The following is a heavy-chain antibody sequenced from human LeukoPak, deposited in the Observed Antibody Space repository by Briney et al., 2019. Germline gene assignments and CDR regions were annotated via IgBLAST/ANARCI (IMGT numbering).Heavy chain of an antibody. V-gene: IGHV3-74*01. D-gene: IGHD3-22*01. CDR3: ARVNLPWDDSSGYPAYYFDY. CDR2: INSGGTVT. Sequence: PGGSLRLSCAASGFTFSDFWMHWVRQAPGKGLVWVSRINSGGTVTNYADSVKGRLTISRDNAKNTLYLQMNSLRAEDTAVYYCARVNLPWDDSSGYPAYYFDYWGQGTLVTVSS. CDR1: GFTFSDFW. J-gene: IGHJ4*02.